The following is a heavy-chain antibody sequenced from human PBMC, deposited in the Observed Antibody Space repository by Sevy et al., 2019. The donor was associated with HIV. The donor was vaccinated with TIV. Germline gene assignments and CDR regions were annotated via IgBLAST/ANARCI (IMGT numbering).Heavy chain of an antibody. CDR2: ISSSSSTI. CDR3: AREGLESIRYQLLAYYYYAMDV. V-gene: IGHV3-48*02. CDR1: GFTFSSYS. D-gene: IGHD2-2*01. J-gene: IGHJ6*02. Sequence: GGSLRLSCAASGFTFSSYSMNWVRQAPGKGLEWVSYISSSSSTIYYADSVKGRFTISRDNAKNSLYLQMNSLRDEDTAVYYCAREGLESIRYQLLAYYYYAMDVWGQGTTVTVSS.